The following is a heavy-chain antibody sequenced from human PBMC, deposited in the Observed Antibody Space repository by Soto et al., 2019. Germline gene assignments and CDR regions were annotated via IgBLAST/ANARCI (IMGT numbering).Heavy chain of an antibody. CDR1: GFTFSSYA. D-gene: IGHD5-18*01. J-gene: IGHJ6*02. Sequence: GGSLRLSCAASGFTFSSYAMHWVRQAPGKGLEWVAVISYDGSNKYYADSVKGRFTISRDNSKNTLYLQMNSLRAEDTAVYYCAKERGYNYGYDAMDVWGQGTTVTVSS. V-gene: IGHV3-30-3*01. CDR3: AKERGYNYGYDAMDV. CDR2: ISYDGSNK.